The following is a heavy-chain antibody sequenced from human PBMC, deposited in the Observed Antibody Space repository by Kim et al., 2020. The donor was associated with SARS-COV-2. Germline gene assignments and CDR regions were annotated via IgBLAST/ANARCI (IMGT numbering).Heavy chain of an antibody. CDR1: GYSISSGYF. J-gene: IGHJ4*02. Sequence: SETLSLTCTVSGYSISSGYFWGWIRQPPGKGLEWIGSIYHSGSTYYNPSLKSRVTISVDTSKNQFSLKLSSVTAADTAVYYCSRAQGRSGSDYWGQGTL. D-gene: IGHD3-3*01. CDR3: SRAQGRSGSDY. CDR2: IYHSGST. V-gene: IGHV4-38-2*02.